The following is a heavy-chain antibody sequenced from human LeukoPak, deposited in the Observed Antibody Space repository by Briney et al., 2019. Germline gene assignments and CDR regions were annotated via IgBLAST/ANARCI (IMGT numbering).Heavy chain of an antibody. D-gene: IGHD3-3*01. Sequence: GRSLRLSCTASGFTFGDYAVSWVRQAPGKGLEWVGLIRSKAYGGTTEYAASVKDRFTISRDASKSIAYLQMNSLKTEDTAVYYCTRTEWPDDWYFDLWGRGTLVTVSS. CDR1: GFTFGDYA. CDR2: IRSKAYGGTT. J-gene: IGHJ2*01. CDR3: TRTEWPDDWYFDL. V-gene: IGHV3-49*04.